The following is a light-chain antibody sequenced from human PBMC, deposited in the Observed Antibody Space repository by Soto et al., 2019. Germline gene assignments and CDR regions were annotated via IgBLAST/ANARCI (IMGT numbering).Light chain of an antibody. CDR1: QSISNW. Sequence: DIQMTQSPSTLSASVGDRVTITCRASQSISNWLAWFQQKPGKAPKLLIYDASNLESGVPSRFSGSGSATEFTLTISSLQPDDFASFYCQQYTSYPLTFGGGTKVEIK. CDR3: QQYTSYPLT. J-gene: IGKJ4*01. CDR2: DAS. V-gene: IGKV1-5*01.